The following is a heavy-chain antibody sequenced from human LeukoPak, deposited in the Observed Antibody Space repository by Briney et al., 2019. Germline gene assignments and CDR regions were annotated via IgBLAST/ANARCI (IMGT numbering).Heavy chain of an antibody. CDR3: AKDRVGYCIDGLCFPVDY. J-gene: IGHJ4*02. CDR2: IRYDGSNK. V-gene: IGHV3-30*02. CDR1: GFTFSSHG. Sequence: GGSLRLSCAASGFTFSSHGMHWVRQAPGKGLEWVAFIRYDGSNKYYADSVKGRFTISRDNSKNTLYLQMNSLRAEDTAVYYCAKDRVGYCIDGLCFPVDYWGQGTLVTVSS. D-gene: IGHD2-8*01.